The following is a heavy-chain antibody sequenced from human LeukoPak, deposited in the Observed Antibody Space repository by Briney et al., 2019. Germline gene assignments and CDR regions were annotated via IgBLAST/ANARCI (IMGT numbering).Heavy chain of an antibody. CDR1: GFTFGNYA. CDR3: AKEPVSYYYDSSGYYRGGFWDY. D-gene: IGHD3-22*01. Sequence: GGSLRLSCAASGFTFGNYAMTWVRQAPGKGLEWVSAFVGGGGRTYYADSVKGRFTISGDNSKNTLYLQMNSLRAEDTAVYYCAKEPVSYYYDSSGYYRGGFWDYWGQGTLVTVSS. J-gene: IGHJ4*02. V-gene: IGHV3-23*01. CDR2: FVGGGGRT.